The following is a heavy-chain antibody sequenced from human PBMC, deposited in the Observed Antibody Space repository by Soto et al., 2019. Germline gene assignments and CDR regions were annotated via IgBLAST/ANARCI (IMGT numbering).Heavy chain of an antibody. D-gene: IGHD3-16*02. V-gene: IGHV4-4*02. Sequence: QVQLQESGPGLVKPSGTLSLTCVVSGASISDSHWWTWVRQPPGKGLEWIGEMFHSGSTNYNPTLKSGVTISIDKSRDQFSLNLNSVTAADTAVYYCAKNIDYAIDAWGQGTTVTVSS. J-gene: IGHJ6*02. CDR3: AKNIDYAIDA. CDR2: MFHSGST. CDR1: GASISDSHW.